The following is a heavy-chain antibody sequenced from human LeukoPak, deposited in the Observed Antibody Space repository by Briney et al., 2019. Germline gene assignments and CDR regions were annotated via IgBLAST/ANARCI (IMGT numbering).Heavy chain of an antibody. D-gene: IGHD6-19*01. CDR2: IYYSGST. V-gene: IGHV4-39*01. CDR3: ARQGYSSDRRWFDP. Sequence: PSETLSLTCTVSGGPISSTSYYWGWIRQPPGKGLEWIGSIYYSGSTYYNPSLKSRVTISVDTSKNQFSLKLSSVTAADTAVYYCARQGYSSDRRWFDPWGQGTLVTVSS. CDR1: GGPISSTSYY. J-gene: IGHJ5*02.